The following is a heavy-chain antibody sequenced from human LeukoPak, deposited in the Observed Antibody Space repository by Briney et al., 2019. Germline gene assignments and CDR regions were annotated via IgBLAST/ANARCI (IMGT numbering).Heavy chain of an antibody. J-gene: IGHJ4*02. CDR3: ARGFDWLLRPYYDY. D-gene: IGHD3-9*01. Sequence: PSETLSLTCTVSGYSISSGYYWGWIRQPPGKGLVWIGSIYYSGSTYYNPSLKSRVTISVDTSKNQFSLKLSSVTAADTAVYYCARGFDWLLRPYYDYWGQGTLVTVSS. V-gene: IGHV4-38-2*02. CDR2: IYYSGST. CDR1: GYSISSGYY.